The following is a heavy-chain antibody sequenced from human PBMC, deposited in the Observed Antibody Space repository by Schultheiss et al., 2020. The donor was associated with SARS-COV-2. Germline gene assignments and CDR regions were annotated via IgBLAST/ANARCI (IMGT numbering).Heavy chain of an antibody. CDR1: GGSISSSSYY. CDR3: AKGHPFLTIFGESKHYYFYLDV. J-gene: IGHJ6*03. CDR2: IYYSGST. V-gene: IGHV4-39*01. Sequence: SQTLSLTCTVSGGSISSSSYYWGWIRQPPGKGLEWIGSIYYSGSTYYNPSLKSRVTISVDTSKNQFSLKLSSVTAADTAVYYCAKGHPFLTIFGESKHYYFYLDVWGKGTTVTVSS. D-gene: IGHD3-3*01.